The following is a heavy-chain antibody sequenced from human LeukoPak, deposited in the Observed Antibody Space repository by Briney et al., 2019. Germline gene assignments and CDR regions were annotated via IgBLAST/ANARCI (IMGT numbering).Heavy chain of an antibody. D-gene: IGHD6-19*01. V-gene: IGHV3-23*01. CDR1: GFTFSSYA. CDR3: AKATLSSGWYPYYFDY. J-gene: IGHJ4*02. Sequence: GGSLRLSCAASGFTFSSYAMSWVRQAPGKGLERVSAISGSGGSTYYADSVKGRFTISRDNSKNTLYLQMNSLRAEDTAVYYCAKATLSSGWYPYYFDYWGQGTLVTVSS. CDR2: ISGSGGST.